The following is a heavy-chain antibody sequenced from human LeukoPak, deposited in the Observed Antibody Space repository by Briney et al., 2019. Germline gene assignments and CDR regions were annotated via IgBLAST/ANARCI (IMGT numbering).Heavy chain of an antibody. D-gene: IGHD6-19*01. V-gene: IGHV3-66*01. CDR1: GFTFSSYS. CDR2: IYSGGST. Sequence: GGSLRLSCAASGFTFSSYSMNWVRQAPGKGLEWVSVIYSGGSTYYADSVKGRFTISRDNSKNTLYLRMNSLRAEDTAVYYCARDRGIAVVYWGQGTLVTVSS. CDR3: ARDRGIAVVY. J-gene: IGHJ4*02.